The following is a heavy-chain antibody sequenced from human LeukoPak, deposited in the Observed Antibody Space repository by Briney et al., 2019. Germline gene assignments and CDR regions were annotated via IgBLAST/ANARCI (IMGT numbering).Heavy chain of an antibody. D-gene: IGHD2-21*01. Sequence: GASVKVSCKASGYTLTGNYMHWVRQAPGQGLEWMGWINPNSGGTNYAQKFQGRVTMTRDTSISIVYMEVSRLRSDDTAVYYCARGVVIAPQTFDYWGQGTLVTVSS. CDR2: INPNSGGT. J-gene: IGHJ4*02. CDR1: GYTLTGNY. CDR3: ARGVVIAPQTFDY. V-gene: IGHV1-2*02.